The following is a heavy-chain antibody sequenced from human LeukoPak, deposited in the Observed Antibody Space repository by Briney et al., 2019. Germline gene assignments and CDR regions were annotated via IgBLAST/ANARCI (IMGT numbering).Heavy chain of an antibody. CDR3: ARGDYYGSGSYLAVGY. CDR2: IYNSGST. D-gene: IGHD3-10*01. Sequence: SETLSLTCTVSADSIGNYYWTWLRQPPGKGLEWIGYIYNSGSTNYNPSLKSRVTISVDTSKNQFSLKLSSVTAADTAVYYCARGDYYGSGSYLAVGYWGQGTLVTVSS. J-gene: IGHJ4*02. V-gene: IGHV4-59*01. CDR1: ADSIGNYY.